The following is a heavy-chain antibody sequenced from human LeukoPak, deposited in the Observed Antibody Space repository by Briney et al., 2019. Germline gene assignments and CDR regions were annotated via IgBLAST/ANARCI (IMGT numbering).Heavy chain of an antibody. CDR3: AKVAPQRITIPTGGY. Sequence: GGSLRLSCAASGFTFSSYGMSWVRQAPGKGLEWVSAISGSGGSTYYADSVKGRFTISKDNSKNTLYLQMNSLRAEDTAVYYCAKVAPQRITIPTGGYWGQGTLVTVSS. CDR1: GFTFSSYG. D-gene: IGHD3-9*01. J-gene: IGHJ4*02. CDR2: ISGSGGST. V-gene: IGHV3-23*01.